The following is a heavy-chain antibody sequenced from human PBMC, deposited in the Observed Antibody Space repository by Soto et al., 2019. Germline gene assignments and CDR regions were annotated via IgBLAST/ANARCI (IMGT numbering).Heavy chain of an antibody. D-gene: IGHD3-10*01. V-gene: IGHV1-69*01. CDR2: IIPMFGTT. CDR3: ARGDRTGNFGMDV. Sequence: QVQLVQSGAEVKKPGSSVKVSCKASGGTFNNYAISWVRQAPGLGLEWMGGIIPMFGTTNYVQTFQDRVTITADESTSTAYMELSSLRSEDTALYFCARGDRTGNFGMDVWGQGTTVTVSS. J-gene: IGHJ6*02. CDR1: GGTFNNYA.